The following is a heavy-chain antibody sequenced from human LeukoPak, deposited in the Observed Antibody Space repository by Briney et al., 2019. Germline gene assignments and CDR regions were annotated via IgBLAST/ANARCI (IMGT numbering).Heavy chain of an antibody. CDR3: AKDNRGGWSGYFDY. D-gene: IGHD6-19*01. CDR1: GFIFSSYG. Sequence: GGSLRLSCATSGFIFSSYGMYWVRQAPGKGLEWVAVIWHDGSAEFYADSVKGRFSISRDDSKNTAYLQMNSLRAEDTALYYCAKDNRGGWSGYFDYWGQGVLVTVSS. CDR2: IWHDGSAE. V-gene: IGHV3-33*06. J-gene: IGHJ4*02.